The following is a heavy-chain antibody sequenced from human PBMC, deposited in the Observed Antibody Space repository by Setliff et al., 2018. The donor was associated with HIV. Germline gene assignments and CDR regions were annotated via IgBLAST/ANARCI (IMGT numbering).Heavy chain of an antibody. CDR3: ARDLFNEWQGHYYYYMDV. CDR1: GGSVSLYY. J-gene: IGHJ6*03. Sequence: LSLTCTVSGGSVSLYYWNWMRQPVGKGLEWIGRLFTSGKTIFSPSLKSRVSMSVDTSKNAVSLKLDSVTAGDSAVYFCARDLFNEWQGHYYYYMDVWGKGTTVTVS. CDR2: LFTSGKT. D-gene: IGHD3-3*01. V-gene: IGHV4-4*07.